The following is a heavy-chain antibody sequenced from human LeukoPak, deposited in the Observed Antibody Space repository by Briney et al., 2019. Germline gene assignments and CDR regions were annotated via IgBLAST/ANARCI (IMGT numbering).Heavy chain of an antibody. V-gene: IGHV1-46*01. CDR3: ARALGYDSSGYTFDY. D-gene: IGHD3-22*01. CDR2: INPSGGST. Sequence: ASVKVSCKASGYTFTSYYMHWVRQAPGQGLEWMGIINPSGGSTSYAQKFQGRVTLTRDTSTSTVYMELSSLRSEDTAVYYCARALGYDSSGYTFDYWGQGTLVTVSS. J-gene: IGHJ4*02. CDR1: GYTFTSYY.